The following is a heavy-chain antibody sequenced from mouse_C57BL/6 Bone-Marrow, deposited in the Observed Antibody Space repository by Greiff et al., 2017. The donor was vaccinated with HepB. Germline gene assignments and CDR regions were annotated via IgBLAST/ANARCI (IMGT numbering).Heavy chain of an antibody. Sequence: QVQLQQSGAELVRPGASVTLSCKASGYTFTDYEMHWVKQTPVHGLEWIGAIDPETGGTAYNQKFKGKAILTADKSSSTAYMQLSSLTSEDSAVYYCARPYDYDGYWGQGTTLTVSS. CDR2: IDPETGGT. J-gene: IGHJ2*01. V-gene: IGHV1-15*01. CDR3: ARPYDYDGY. D-gene: IGHD2-4*01. CDR1: GYTFTDYE.